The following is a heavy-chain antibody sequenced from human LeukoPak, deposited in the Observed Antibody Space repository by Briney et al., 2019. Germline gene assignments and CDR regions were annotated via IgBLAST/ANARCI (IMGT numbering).Heavy chain of an antibody. Sequence: PSETLSLTCTVSGGSISSSSYYWGWIRQPPGKGLEWIGSIYYSGSTYYNPSLKSRVTISVDTSKNQFSLKLSSVTAADTAVYYCAGHTTSGYSSGWSLIPTYFDYWGQGTLVTVSS. CDR3: AGHTTSGYSSGWSLIPTYFDY. CDR1: GGSISSSSYY. D-gene: IGHD6-19*01. J-gene: IGHJ4*02. CDR2: IYYSGST. V-gene: IGHV4-39*01.